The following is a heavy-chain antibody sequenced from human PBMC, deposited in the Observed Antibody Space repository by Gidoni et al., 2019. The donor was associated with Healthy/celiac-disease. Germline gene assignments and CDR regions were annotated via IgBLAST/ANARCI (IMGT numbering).Heavy chain of an antibody. Sequence: QLQLQESGPGLVKPSETLSPTCTVSGGSISSSSYYCGWIRQPPGKGLERIGSIYYSGSTYYNPSLKSRVTISVDTSKNQFSLKLSSVTAADTAVYYCAGKAVAGLYYYYYYGMDVWGKGTTVTVSS. CDR1: GGSISSSSYY. D-gene: IGHD6-19*01. CDR2: IYYSGST. J-gene: IGHJ6*04. CDR3: AGKAVAGLYYYYYYGMDV. V-gene: IGHV4-39*01.